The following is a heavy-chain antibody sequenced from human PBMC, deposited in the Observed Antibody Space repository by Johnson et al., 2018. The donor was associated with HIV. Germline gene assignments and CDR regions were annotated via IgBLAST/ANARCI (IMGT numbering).Heavy chain of an antibody. CDR1: GFTFSGSA. Sequence: VQLVESGGGLVQPGGSLRLSCAASGFTFSGSAMHWVRQASGKGLEWVGRIRSKANTYATAYAASVKGRFTISRDDSKNTAYLQMKSLRAEDTAVYYCAREPLVPDGFDIWGQGTMVTVSS. D-gene: IGHD6-13*01. J-gene: IGHJ3*02. V-gene: IGHV3-73*01. CDR2: IRSKANTYAT. CDR3: AREPLVPDGFDI.